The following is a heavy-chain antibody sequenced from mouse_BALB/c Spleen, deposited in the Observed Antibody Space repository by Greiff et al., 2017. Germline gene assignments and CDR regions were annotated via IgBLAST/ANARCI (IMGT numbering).Heavy chain of an antibody. Sequence: EVKFVESGGGLVKPGGSLKLSCAASGFTFSSYAMSWVRQTPEKRLEWVASISSGGSTYYPDSVKGRFTISRDNAKNTLYLQMSSLKSEDTAMYYCTRDYRSPNFDYWGQGTTLTVSS. D-gene: IGHD2-14*01. CDR1: GFTFSSYA. J-gene: IGHJ2*01. V-gene: IGHV5-6-5*01. CDR3: TRDYRSPNFDY. CDR2: ISSGGST.